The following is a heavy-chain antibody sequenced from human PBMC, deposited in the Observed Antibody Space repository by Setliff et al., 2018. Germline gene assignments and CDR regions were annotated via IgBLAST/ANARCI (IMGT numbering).Heavy chain of an antibody. Sequence: SETLSLTCTVSGGSVGNSHYYWSWIRQPAGKGLEWIGRIYTTWSTNYNPSLKSRVTISLDTSKSQFSLQLSSVTAADTAVYYCARERRFCIGSGCYSGNYYYYMDVWGKGTTVTVSS. J-gene: IGHJ6*03. CDR2: IYTTWST. D-gene: IGHD2-15*01. CDR3: ARERRFCIGSGCYSGNYYYYMDV. V-gene: IGHV4-61*10. CDR1: GGSVGNSHYY.